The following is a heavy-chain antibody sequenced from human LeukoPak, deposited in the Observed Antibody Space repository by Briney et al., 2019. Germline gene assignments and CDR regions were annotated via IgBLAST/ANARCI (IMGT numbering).Heavy chain of an antibody. CDR1: GGTFISYA. CDR2: IIPIFGTA. CDR3: ARARESLTTRYFDY. D-gene: IGHD4/OR15-4a*01. J-gene: IGHJ4*02. Sequence: ASVKASCKASGGTFISYAISWVRQAPGQGLEWMGGIIPIFGTANYAQKFQGRVTITADDSTSTAYMELSSLRSEDTAVYYCARARESLTTRYFDYWGQGTLVTVSS. V-gene: IGHV1-69*13.